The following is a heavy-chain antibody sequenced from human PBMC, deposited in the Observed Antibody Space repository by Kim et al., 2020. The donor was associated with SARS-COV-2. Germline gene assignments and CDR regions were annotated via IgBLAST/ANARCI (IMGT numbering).Heavy chain of an antibody. D-gene: IGHD4-17*01. V-gene: IGHV3-33*01. CDR1: GFTFSSYG. CDR3: ARDGGVYGDYGRTRLDY. Sequence: GGSLRLSCAASGFTFSSYGMHWVRQAPGKGLEWVAVIWYDGSNKYYADSVKGRFTISRDNSKNTLYLQMNSLRAEDTAVYYCARDGGVYGDYGRTRLDYWGQGTLVTVSS. J-gene: IGHJ4*02. CDR2: IWYDGSNK.